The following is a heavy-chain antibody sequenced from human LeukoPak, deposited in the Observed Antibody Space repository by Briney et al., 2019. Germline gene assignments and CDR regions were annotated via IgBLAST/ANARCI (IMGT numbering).Heavy chain of an antibody. D-gene: IGHD3-22*01. CDR2: ISSSGSTI. CDR1: GFTFSDYY. Sequence: KSGGSLRLSCAASGFTFSDYYMSWIRQAPGKGLEWVSYISSSGSTIYYADSVKGRFTISRDNAKNSLYLQMNSLRAEDTAVYYCARGPLQVVINYNWFDPWGQGTLVTVSS. V-gene: IGHV3-11*01. J-gene: IGHJ5*02. CDR3: ARGPLQVVINYNWFDP.